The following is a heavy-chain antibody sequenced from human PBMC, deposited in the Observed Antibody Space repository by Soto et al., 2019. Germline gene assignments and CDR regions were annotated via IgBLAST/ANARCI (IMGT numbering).Heavy chain of an antibody. J-gene: IGHJ2*01. V-gene: IGHV3-33*01. CDR2: IWYDGSHE. Sequence: ESGGGVVQPGRSLRLSCAASGFIFSHYGMHWVRQAPGKGLEWVAVIWYDGSHESYADSVKGRFTISRDNSKNTQFLQMNSLRAEDTAVYYCARDRYSYDSRAYQGVDWYFDLWGRGTLVTVSS. CDR3: ARDRYSYDSRAYQGVDWYFDL. D-gene: IGHD3-22*01. CDR1: GFIFSHYG.